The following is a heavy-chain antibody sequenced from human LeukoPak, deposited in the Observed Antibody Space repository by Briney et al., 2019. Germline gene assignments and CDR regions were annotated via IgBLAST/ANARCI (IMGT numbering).Heavy chain of an antibody. CDR3: AKDRLVEMATIMDY. V-gene: IGHV3-23*01. CDR2: ISGSGGST. J-gene: IGHJ4*02. CDR1: GFTLSSYA. D-gene: IGHD5-24*01. Sequence: PGGSLRLSCAASGFTLSSYAMSWVRQARGKGLEWVSAISGSGGSTYYADSVKGRFTISRDNSKNTLYLQMNSLRAEDTAVYYCAKDRLVEMATIMDYWGQGTLVTVSS.